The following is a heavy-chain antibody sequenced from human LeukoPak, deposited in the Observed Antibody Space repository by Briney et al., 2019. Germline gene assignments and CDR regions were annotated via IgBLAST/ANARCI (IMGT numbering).Heavy chain of an antibody. V-gene: IGHV1-18*01. CDR2: ISAYNGNT. J-gene: IGHJ6*03. CDR1: GYTFTSYG. D-gene: IGHD3-10*01. CDR3: AREGLWLDYYYMDV. Sequence: ATSVKVSCKASGYTFTSYGISWVRQAPGQGLEWMGWISAYNGNTNYAQRLQGRVTMTTDTSTSTAYMELRSLRSDDTAVYYCAREGLWLDYYYMDVWGKGTTVTVSS.